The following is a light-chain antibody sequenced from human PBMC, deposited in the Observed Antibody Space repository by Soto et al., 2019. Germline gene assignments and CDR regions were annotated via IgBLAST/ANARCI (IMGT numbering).Light chain of an antibody. CDR1: QSVSSD. Sequence: EIVMTQSPATLSVSPGERATLSCRASQSVSSDLAWYQQKPGQAPRLLIYGASNRASGFPARFSGSGSGTDFSLTISSLQSEDLAVYYCQHYNNWPHTFGQGTRVEIK. CDR3: QHYNNWPHT. CDR2: GAS. J-gene: IGKJ1*01. V-gene: IGKV3-15*01.